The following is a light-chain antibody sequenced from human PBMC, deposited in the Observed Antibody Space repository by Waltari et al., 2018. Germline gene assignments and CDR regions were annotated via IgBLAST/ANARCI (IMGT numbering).Light chain of an antibody. CDR3: QAWDSSTVV. Sequence: SFELTQPPPLSLSPGQTAHHTCSGAKSGAKLVCWYPPRRGQSPVLVIYQDTQRPSGIPERFSGSNSGNTATLTISGTQALDEADYYCQAWDSSTVVFGGGTKLTVL. V-gene: IGLV3-1*01. J-gene: IGLJ2*01. CDR2: QDT. CDR1: KSGAKL.